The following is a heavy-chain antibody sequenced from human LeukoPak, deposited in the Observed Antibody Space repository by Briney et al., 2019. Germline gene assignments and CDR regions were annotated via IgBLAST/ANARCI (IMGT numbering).Heavy chain of an antibody. V-gene: IGHV3-11*06. CDR3: ARVYSGVRGVIIQNWFDP. D-gene: IGHD3-10*01. CDR1: GVTFSDYY. J-gene: IGHJ5*02. CDR2: ISSSSSYT. Sequence: GGSLRLSCAASGVTFSDYYMSWIRQAPGKGLEWVSYISSSSSYTNYADSVKGRFTISRDNAKNSLYLQMNSLRAEDTAVYYCARVYSGVRGVIIQNWFDPWGQGTLVTVSS.